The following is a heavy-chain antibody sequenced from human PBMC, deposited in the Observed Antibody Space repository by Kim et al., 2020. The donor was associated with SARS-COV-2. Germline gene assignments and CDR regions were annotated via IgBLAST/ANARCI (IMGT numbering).Heavy chain of an antibody. V-gene: IGHV1-46*01. Sequence: ASVKVSCKASGYTFTSYYMHWVRQAPGQGLEWMGIINPSGGSTSYAQKFQGRVTMTRDTSTSTVYMELSSLRSEDTAVYYCARDRWDIVVVVAATNYYYGMDGRGQGTTVTVSS. CDR1: GYTFTSYY. CDR2: INPSGGST. D-gene: IGHD2-15*01. CDR3: ARDRWDIVVVVAATNYYYGMDG. J-gene: IGHJ6*02.